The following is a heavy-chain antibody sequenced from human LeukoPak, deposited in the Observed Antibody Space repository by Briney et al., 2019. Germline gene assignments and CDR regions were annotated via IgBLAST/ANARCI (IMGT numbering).Heavy chain of an antibody. V-gene: IGHV3-21*01. D-gene: IGHD3-9*01. CDR2: ISSSSSYI. Sequence: GGSLRLSCAASGFTFSSYSMNWGRQAPGKGLEWVSSISSSSSYIYYADSVKGRFTISRDNAKNSLYLQMNSLRAEDTAVYYCARDPDLAGYSILDAFDIWGQGTMVTVSS. J-gene: IGHJ3*02. CDR1: GFTFSSYS. CDR3: ARDPDLAGYSILDAFDI.